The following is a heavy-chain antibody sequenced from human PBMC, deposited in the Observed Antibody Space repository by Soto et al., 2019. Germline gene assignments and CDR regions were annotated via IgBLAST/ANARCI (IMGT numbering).Heavy chain of an antibody. Sequence: SXKVSCKASGGTFSSYAISWVRQAPGQGLEWMGGIIPIFGTANYAQKFQGRVTITADESTSTAYMELSSLRSEDTAVYYCARASYCGGDCYSTFDYWGQGTLVTVSS. CDR2: IIPIFGTA. CDR3: ARASYCGGDCYSTFDY. V-gene: IGHV1-69*13. CDR1: GGTFSSYA. J-gene: IGHJ4*02. D-gene: IGHD2-21*02.